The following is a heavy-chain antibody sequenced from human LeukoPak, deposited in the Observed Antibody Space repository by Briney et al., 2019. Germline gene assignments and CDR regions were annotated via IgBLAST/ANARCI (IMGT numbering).Heavy chain of an antibody. CDR2: IYYSGST. D-gene: IGHD5-12*01. CDR3: ASIEGPHSLAGYDQYYYYGMDV. Sequence: SETLSLTCAVSGGSITSTFWWTWVRRPTGKGLEWIGDIYYSGSTNYNPSLKSRVTISVDKSNNQFSLNLSSVTAADTAVYYCASIEGPHSLAGYDQYYYYGMDVWGQGTTVTVSS. J-gene: IGHJ6*02. CDR1: GGSITSTFW. V-gene: IGHV4-4*02.